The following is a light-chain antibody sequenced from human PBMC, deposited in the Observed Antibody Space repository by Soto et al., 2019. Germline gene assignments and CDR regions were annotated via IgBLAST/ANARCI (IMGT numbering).Light chain of an antibody. CDR1: STDVGGYKY. V-gene: IGLV2-14*01. Sequence: QSALTQPASVSGSPGQSITISCTGTSTDVGGYKYVSWYQQLPGKAPKLMIYEVNSRPSGVSHRFSGSKSGNTASLTISGLQAEDDADYYCGSYTSSNTWVFGGGTKLTVL. J-gene: IGLJ3*02. CDR2: EVN. CDR3: GSYTSSNTWV.